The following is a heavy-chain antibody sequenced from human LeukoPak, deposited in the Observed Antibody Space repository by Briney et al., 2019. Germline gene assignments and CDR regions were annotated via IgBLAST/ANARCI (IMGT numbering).Heavy chain of an antibody. CDR1: GYTFTSYY. Sequence: ASVKVSCKASGYTFTSYYMYWVRQAPGQGLEWMGLINPSGGNIRYAQKFQGRVTMTRDTSTSTVYMELSSLRSGDTAVYYCAGFAVHRRLLVTGQFGLDYWGQGTLVTVSS. J-gene: IGHJ4*02. D-gene: IGHD3-9*01. V-gene: IGHV1-46*01. CDR3: AGFAVHRRLLVTGQFGLDY. CDR2: INPSGGNI.